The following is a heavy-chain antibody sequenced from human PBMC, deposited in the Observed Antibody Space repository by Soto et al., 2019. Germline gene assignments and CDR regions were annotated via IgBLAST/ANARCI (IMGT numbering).Heavy chain of an antibody. J-gene: IGHJ4*02. CDR3: AGSPVATIYGGYFDY. V-gene: IGHV4-34*01. Sequence: PSETLSLTCTVSGGSISSNYWTWIRQPPGKGLEWIGEINHSGSTNYNPSLKSRVTISVDTSKNQFSLKLSSVTAADTAVYYCAGSPVATIYGGYFDYWGQGTLVTVSS. CDR1: GGSISSNY. CDR2: INHSGST. D-gene: IGHD5-12*01.